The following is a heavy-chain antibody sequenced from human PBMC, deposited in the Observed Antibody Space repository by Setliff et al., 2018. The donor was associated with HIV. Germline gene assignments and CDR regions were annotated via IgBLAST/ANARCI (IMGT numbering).Heavy chain of an antibody. CDR1: GASITHTSYY. D-gene: IGHD2-2*01. CDR2: ISHSGST. V-gene: IGHV4-39*07. J-gene: IGHJ6*02. CDR3: ARESAYSSRCYSYHYGFNV. Sequence: SETLSLTCTVSGASITHTSYYWGWIRQPPGKGLEWIGSISHSGSTNYNPSLKSRVTMSIDTSKKQFCLRMSSVTAADTCMYYCARESAYSSRCYSYHYGFNVWGQGTAVTVSS.